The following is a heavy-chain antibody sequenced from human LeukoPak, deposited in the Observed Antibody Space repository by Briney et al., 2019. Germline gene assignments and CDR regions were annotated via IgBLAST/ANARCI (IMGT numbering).Heavy chain of an antibody. V-gene: IGHV3-23*01. D-gene: IGHD4-17*01. CDR1: GFTFSNYA. CDR3: AKDPNGDYIGAFYFQR. Sequence: PGGSLRLSCAGSGFTFSNYAMIRVRQAPGKGLEWVSAITGSGGNRFYAGSVKGRFTISRDNSRNTLYLQMNSLRGDDTAVYYCAKDPNGDYIGAFYFQRWVQGTQVTVSS. J-gene: IGHJ1*01. CDR2: ITGSGGNR.